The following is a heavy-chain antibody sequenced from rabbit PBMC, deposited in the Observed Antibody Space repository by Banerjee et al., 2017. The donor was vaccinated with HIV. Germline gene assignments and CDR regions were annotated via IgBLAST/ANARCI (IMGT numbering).Heavy chain of an antibody. J-gene: IGHJ4*01. D-gene: IGHD8-1*01. V-gene: IGHV1S45*01. CDR3: ARAGSGYRQFDL. CDR2: IYAGNKGSP. CDR1: GFSFSSSYY. Sequence: QEQLEESGGDLVKPEGSLILTCTASGFSFSSSYYMCWVRQAPGKGLEWIGCIYAGNKGSPYYASWAKGRFTISKTSSTTVTLQMTSLTAADTATYFCARAGSGYRQFDLWGQGTLVTVS.